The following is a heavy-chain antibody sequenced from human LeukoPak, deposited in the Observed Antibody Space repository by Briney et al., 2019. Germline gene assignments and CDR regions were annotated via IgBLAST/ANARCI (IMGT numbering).Heavy chain of an antibody. CDR3: AADPDSGSYLYFDY. CDR1: GFTFTSSA. CDR2: VVVGSGNT. J-gene: IGHJ4*02. Sequence: GTSVKVSCKASGFTFTSSAVQWVRQARGQRLEWIGWVVVGSGNTNYAQKFQERVTITRDMSTSTACMELSSLRSEDTAVYYCAADPDSGSYLYFDYWGQGTLVTVSS. V-gene: IGHV1-58*01. D-gene: IGHD1-26*01.